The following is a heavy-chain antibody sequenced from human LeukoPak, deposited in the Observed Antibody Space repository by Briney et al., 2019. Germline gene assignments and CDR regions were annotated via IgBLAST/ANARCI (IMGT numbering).Heavy chain of an antibody. D-gene: IGHD2-2*01. CDR2: INPNSGGT. CDR3: ANCIVVVPDGDFDY. Sequence: ASVKVSCKASGYTFTGYYMHWVRQAPGQGLEWMGWINPNSGGTNYAQKFQGRVTMTRDTSISTAYMELSRLRSDDTAVYYCANCIVVVPDGDFDYWGQGTLVTVSS. CDR1: GYTFTGYY. J-gene: IGHJ4*02. V-gene: IGHV1-2*02.